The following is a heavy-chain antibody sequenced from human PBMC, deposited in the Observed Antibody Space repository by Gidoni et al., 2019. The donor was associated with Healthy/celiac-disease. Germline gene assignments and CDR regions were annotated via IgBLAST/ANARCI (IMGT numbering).Heavy chain of an antibody. D-gene: IGHD2-15*01. CDR3: ARGSRVVVAARYYYYYYGMDV. CDR2: ISSSGSTI. V-gene: IGHV3-48*03. CDR1: GFTFSSYE. Sequence: EVQLVESWGGLVQPGGSMRLSCAASGFTFSSYEMHWVRQAPGKGLEWVSYISSSGSTIYYADSVKGRFTISRDNAKNSLYLQMNSLRAEDTAVYYCARGSRVVVAARYYYYYYGMDVWGQGTTVTVSS. J-gene: IGHJ6*02.